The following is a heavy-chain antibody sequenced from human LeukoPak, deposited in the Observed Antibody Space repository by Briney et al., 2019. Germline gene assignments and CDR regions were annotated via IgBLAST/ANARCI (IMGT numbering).Heavy chain of an antibody. D-gene: IGHD3-3*01. V-gene: IGHV1-2*02. CDR1: GYTFTGYY. CDR2: INPNSGGT. Sequence: ASVKVSCKASGYTFTGYYMHWVRQAPGQGLEWMGWINPNSGGTNYAQKFQGRVTMARDTSISTAYMELSRLRSDDTAVYYCARGTRVFVGLRFLEWLAYNWFDPWGQGTLVTVSS. CDR3: ARGTRVFVGLRFLEWLAYNWFDP. J-gene: IGHJ5*02.